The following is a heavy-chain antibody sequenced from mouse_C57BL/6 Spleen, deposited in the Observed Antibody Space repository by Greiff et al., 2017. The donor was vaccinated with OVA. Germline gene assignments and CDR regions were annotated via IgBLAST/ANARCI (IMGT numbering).Heavy chain of an antibody. J-gene: IGHJ3*01. CDR3: SGWGSYLFAD. Sequence: LVEPGAELVRPGASVTLSCKASGYTFTDYEMHWVKQTPVHGLEWIGAIDPETGGTAYNQKFKGKATLTADKSSSTAYMELRSLTSEDSAVYYCSGWGSYLFADWGQGTLVTVSA. V-gene: IGHV1-15*01. D-gene: IGHD1-3*01. CDR2: IDPETGGT. CDR1: GYTFTDYE.